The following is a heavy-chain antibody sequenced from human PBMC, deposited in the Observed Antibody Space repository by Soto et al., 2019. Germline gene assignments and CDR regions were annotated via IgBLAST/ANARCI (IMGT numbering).Heavy chain of an antibody. CDR3: AREGRGVVVPGGMDV. Sequence: GGSLRLSCAASGFTFSSYWMHWVRQAPGKGLVWVSRINSDGSSRSYADSVKGRFTISRDNAKNTLYLQMNSLRAEDTAVYYCAREGRGVVVPGGMDVWGQGTTVTVSS. CDR1: GFTFSSYW. D-gene: IGHD2-2*01. J-gene: IGHJ6*02. CDR2: INSDGSSR. V-gene: IGHV3-74*01.